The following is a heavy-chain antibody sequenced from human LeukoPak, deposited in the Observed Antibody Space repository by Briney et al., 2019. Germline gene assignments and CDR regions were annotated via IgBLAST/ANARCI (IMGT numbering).Heavy chain of an antibody. D-gene: IGHD1-1*01. CDR2: VYYSGST. CDR1: RYSITSAYY. V-gene: IGHV4-38-2*02. J-gene: IGHJ4*02. CDR3: ARVDNQNYFSY. Sequence: PSETLSLTCIVSRYSITSAYYWGWIRQPPGKGLEWIGNVYYSGSTYYNPSLKSRVTISGDTSKNQFSLKLSSVTAADAAVYYCARVDNQNYFSYWGQGTLVTVSS.